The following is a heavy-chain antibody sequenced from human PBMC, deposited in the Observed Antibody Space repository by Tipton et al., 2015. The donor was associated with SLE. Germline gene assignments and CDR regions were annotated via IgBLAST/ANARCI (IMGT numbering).Heavy chain of an antibody. CDR1: GDSISSSTYF. CDR2: VYDNGDT. D-gene: IGHD1-26*01. Sequence: TLSLTCTVSGDSISSSTYFWGWIRQSPGRGLEWIGSVYDNGDTYYNPSLKSRVTISLDTSKNQFSLRVNSVTAADTAVYYCARGGGSYYDYWGQGTLATVSS. V-gene: IGHV4-39*07. CDR3: ARGGGSYYDY. J-gene: IGHJ4*02.